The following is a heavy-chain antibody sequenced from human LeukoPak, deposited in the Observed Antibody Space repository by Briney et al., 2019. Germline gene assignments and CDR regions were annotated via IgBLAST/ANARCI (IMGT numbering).Heavy chain of an antibody. D-gene: IGHD1-26*01. CDR2: ISFDGSNK. CDR1: GFTFSYHG. Sequence: GGSLRLSCAASGFTFSYHGMHWVRHARGKGLEWVAVISFDGSNKYYADSVKGRFTISRDNSKNTLYLQMNSLRAEDTAVYYCAKSVGSALWGQGTLVTVSS. V-gene: IGHV3-30*18. J-gene: IGHJ4*02. CDR3: AKSVGSAL.